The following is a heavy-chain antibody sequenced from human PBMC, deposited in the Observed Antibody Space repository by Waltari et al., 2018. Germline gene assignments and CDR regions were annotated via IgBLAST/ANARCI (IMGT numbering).Heavy chain of an antibody. J-gene: IGHJ3*02. V-gene: IGHV3-21*01. Sequence: EVQLVESGGGLVKPGGSLRLSCAASGFTFSSYSMNWVRQAPGKGLEWVSSISSSSSYIYYADSVKGRFTISRDNAKNSRYLQMNSLRAEDTAVYYCAIKVSTDAFDIWGQGTMVTVSS. D-gene: IGHD1-20*01. CDR2: ISSSSSYI. CDR1: GFTFSSYS. CDR3: AIKVSTDAFDI.